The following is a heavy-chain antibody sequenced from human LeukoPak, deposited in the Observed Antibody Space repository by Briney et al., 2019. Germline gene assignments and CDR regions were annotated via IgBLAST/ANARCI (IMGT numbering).Heavy chain of an antibody. Sequence: GGSLRLSCAASGFTFSIHWMSWVRQAPGKGLEWVANMKQDGSEKYYVDSVKGRFAVSSDNAKNLLRLQMNSLRAEDTAVYYCTRDRFGDYWGQGTMVTVSS. CDR2: MKQDGSEK. CDR3: TRDRFGDY. J-gene: IGHJ4*02. CDR1: GFTFSIHW. V-gene: IGHV3-7*03. D-gene: IGHD3-16*01.